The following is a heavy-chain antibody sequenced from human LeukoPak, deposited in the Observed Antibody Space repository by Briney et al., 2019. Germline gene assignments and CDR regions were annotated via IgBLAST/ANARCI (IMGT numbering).Heavy chain of an antibody. CDR2: INPNSGVT. Sequence: ASVKVSCKASGYTFIDYFIHWIRQAPGQGLEWMGWINPNSGVTNYAQKFQGRVTMTRDTSISTAYMELNSLRTDDTALYYCANEGSSLVIHAFDIWGQGTVVTVSS. D-gene: IGHD2-21*01. V-gene: IGHV1-2*02. J-gene: IGHJ3*02. CDR1: GYTFIDYF. CDR3: ANEGSSLVIHAFDI.